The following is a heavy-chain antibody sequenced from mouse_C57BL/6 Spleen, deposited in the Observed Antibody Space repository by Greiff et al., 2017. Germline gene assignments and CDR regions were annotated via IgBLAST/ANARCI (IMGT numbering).Heavy chain of an antibody. V-gene: IGHV5-17*01. CDR2: ISSGSSTI. J-gene: IGHJ4*01. CDR3: ARGHYYSNSFLYYAMDY. Sequence: EVKLMESGGGLVKPGGSLKLSCAASGFPFSDYGMHWVRQAPEKGLEWVAYISSGSSTIYYADTVKGRFTISRDNAKNTLFLQMTSLRSEDTAMYYCARGHYYSNSFLYYAMDYWGQGTSVTVSS. CDR1: GFPFSDYG. D-gene: IGHD2-5*01.